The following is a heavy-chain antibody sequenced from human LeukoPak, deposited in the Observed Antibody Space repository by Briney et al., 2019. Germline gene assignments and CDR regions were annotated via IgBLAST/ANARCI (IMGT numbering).Heavy chain of an antibody. CDR3: ARVVTPDNWFDP. CDR1: GVSVSSGGYS. V-gene: IGHV4-30-2*01. CDR2: IYHSGST. J-gene: IGHJ5*02. D-gene: IGHD4-23*01. Sequence: SETLSLTCAVSGVSVSSGGYSWSWLRQPPGKGLEWIGYIYHSGSTYYNPSLKSRVTISVDRSKNQFSLKLSSVTAADTAVYYCARVVTPDNWFDPWGQGTLVTVSS.